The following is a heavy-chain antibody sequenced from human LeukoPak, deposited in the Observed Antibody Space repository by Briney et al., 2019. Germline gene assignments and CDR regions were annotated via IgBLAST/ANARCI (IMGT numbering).Heavy chain of an antibody. J-gene: IGHJ6*02. V-gene: IGHV4-38-2*02. Sequence: SETLSLTCTVSGYSISSNYYWGWIRQPPGKGLEWIGSIYHSGSTYYNPSLKSRLTISIDTSKNQFSLKLSSVTVADTAVYFCARGGLSGYYFFMDVWGQGTTVTVSS. D-gene: IGHD3-10*01. CDR2: IYHSGST. CDR1: GYSISSNYY. CDR3: ARGGLSGYYFFMDV.